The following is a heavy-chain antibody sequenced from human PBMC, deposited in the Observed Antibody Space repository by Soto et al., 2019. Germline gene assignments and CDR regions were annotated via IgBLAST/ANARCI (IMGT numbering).Heavy chain of an antibody. CDR2: IYSGGST. J-gene: IGHJ3*02. CDR3: ARDLGSYYGSGSYRIDAFDI. V-gene: IGHV3-66*01. D-gene: IGHD3-10*01. Sequence: PGESLKIACAASGFTVSSNYMSWVRQAPGKGLEWVSVIYSGGSTYYADSVKGRFTISRDNSKNTLYLQMNSLRAEDTAVYYCARDLGSYYGSGSYRIDAFDIWGQGTMVTVSS. CDR1: GFTVSSNY.